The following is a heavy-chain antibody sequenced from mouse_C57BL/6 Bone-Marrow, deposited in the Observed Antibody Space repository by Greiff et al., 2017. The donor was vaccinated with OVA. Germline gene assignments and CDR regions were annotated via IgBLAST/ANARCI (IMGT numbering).Heavy chain of an antibody. CDR3: ARIERTIYYDYDAWFAY. D-gene: IGHD2-4*01. Sequence: VQLHQSGAELVKPGASVKMSCKASGYTFISYWITWVKQRPGQGLEWIGDIYPGSGSTNYNEKFKSKATLTVDTSSSTAYMQLSSLTSEDSAVYYCARIERTIYYDYDAWFAYWGQGTLVTVSA. J-gene: IGHJ3*01. CDR1: GYTFISYW. V-gene: IGHV1-55*01. CDR2: IYPGSGST.